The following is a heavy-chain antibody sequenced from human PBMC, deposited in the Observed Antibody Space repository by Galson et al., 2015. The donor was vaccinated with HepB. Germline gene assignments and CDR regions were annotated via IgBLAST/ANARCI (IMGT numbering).Heavy chain of an antibody. D-gene: IGHD1-1*01. CDR3: ARGRPGTFTVLGN. Sequence: SLRLSCAASGFTFSGHWMHWVRQAPGKGLIWVSRINSDGSSSSYGDYVKGRFTISRDDAKNTLYLQLNSLRAEDTAIYYCARGRPGTFTVLGNWGQGTLGTVSS. CDR2: INSDGSSS. J-gene: IGHJ4*02. V-gene: IGHV3-74*01. CDR1: GFTFSGHW.